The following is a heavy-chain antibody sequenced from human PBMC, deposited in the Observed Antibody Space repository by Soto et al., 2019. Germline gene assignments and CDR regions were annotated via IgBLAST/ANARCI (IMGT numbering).Heavy chain of an antibody. Sequence: SETLSLTCIVSGESISSSSYYWGWIRQPPGKGLEWIGSIYYSGRTYYNPSFKSRVTISIDTSKNQFSLKLSSVTATDTAVYYCARQRTTVVTQAYFDHWGQGALATVSS. CDR2: IYYSGRT. CDR1: GESISSSSYY. D-gene: IGHD2-21*02. CDR3: ARQRTTVVTQAYFDH. J-gene: IGHJ4*02. V-gene: IGHV4-39*01.